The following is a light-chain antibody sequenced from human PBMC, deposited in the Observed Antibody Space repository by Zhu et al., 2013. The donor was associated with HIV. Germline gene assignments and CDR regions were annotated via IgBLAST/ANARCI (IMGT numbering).Light chain of an antibody. CDR2: AAS. Sequence: DIQMTQSPSSLSAPVGDRVTITCRASQSIISYLNWYLQQPGKAPKLLTYAASSLQSGVPSRFSASGSGADFTLTINGLQPEDFGTYYCQQTYNTRTFGQGTKVEIK. CDR3: QQTYNTRT. V-gene: IGKV1-39*01. J-gene: IGKJ1*01. CDR1: QSIISY.